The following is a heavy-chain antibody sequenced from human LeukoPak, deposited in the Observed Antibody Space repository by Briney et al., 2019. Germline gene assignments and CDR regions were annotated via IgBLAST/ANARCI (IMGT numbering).Heavy chain of an antibody. CDR3: AKDAGNIYNGFDP. Sequence: GGSLRLFCAASGFTFDDYAMHWVRQPPGKGLEWLSLISGDGDTTYYADSVKGRFTISRDNSKNTLYVQMNSLRTEDTALYYCAKDAGNIYNGFDPWGQGTLVTVSS. V-gene: IGHV3-43*02. CDR2: ISGDGDTT. J-gene: IGHJ5*02. CDR1: GFTFDDYA.